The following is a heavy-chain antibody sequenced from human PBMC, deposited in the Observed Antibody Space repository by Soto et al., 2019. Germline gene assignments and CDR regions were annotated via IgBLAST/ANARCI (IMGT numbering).Heavy chain of an antibody. Sequence: PSETLSLTCTVSGGSISSGGYYWSWIRQHPGKGLEWIGYIYYSGSTYYNPSLKSRVTISVDTSKNQFSLKLSSVTAADTAVYYCARDRGQQLVDYWGQGTLVTVSS. CDR2: IYYSGST. D-gene: IGHD6-13*01. J-gene: IGHJ4*02. CDR3: ARDRGQQLVDY. V-gene: IGHV4-31*03. CDR1: GGSISSGGYY.